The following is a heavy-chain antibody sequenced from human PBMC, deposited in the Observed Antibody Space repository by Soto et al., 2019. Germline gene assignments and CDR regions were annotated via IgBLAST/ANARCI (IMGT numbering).Heavy chain of an antibody. V-gene: IGHV1-69*02. Sequence: QVQLVQSGSEVKKPGSSVKVSCKASGDTFSIYTISWVRQAPGQGLEWMGRVIPICDITSYTQRFPGRVTITADKSTTTVYMELSSLRSEATAVYYCARDRDNSNWPNFDFWGQGTLVTVSS. CDR2: VIPICDIT. J-gene: IGHJ4*02. CDR3: ARDRDNSNWPNFDF. D-gene: IGHD6-13*01. CDR1: GDTFSIYT.